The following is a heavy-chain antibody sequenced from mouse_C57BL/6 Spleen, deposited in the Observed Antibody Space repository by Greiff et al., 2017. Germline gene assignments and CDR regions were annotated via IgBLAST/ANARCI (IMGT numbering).Heavy chain of an antibody. V-gene: IGHV3-6*01. CDR2: ISYDGSN. Sequence: EVKLVESGPGLVKPSQSLSLTCSVTGYSITSGYYWNWIRQFPGNKLEWMGYISYDGSNNYNPSLKNRISITRDTSKNQFFLKLNSVTTEDTATYYCAIYGSSWYFDVWGTGTTVTVSS. CDR3: AIYGSSWYFDV. J-gene: IGHJ1*03. CDR1: GYSITSGYY. D-gene: IGHD1-1*01.